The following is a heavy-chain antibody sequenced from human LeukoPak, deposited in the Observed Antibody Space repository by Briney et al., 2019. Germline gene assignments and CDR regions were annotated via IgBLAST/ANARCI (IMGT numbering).Heavy chain of an antibody. Sequence: SVKVSCKASGGTFSSYAISWVRQAPGQGLEWMGGIIPIFGTANYAQKFQGRVTITADKSTSTAYMELSSLRSEDTAVYYCARDEYYDFWSGYQYWGQGTLVTVSS. J-gene: IGHJ4*02. CDR2: IIPIFGTA. D-gene: IGHD3-3*01. CDR1: GGTFSSYA. V-gene: IGHV1-69*06. CDR3: ARDEYYDFWSGYQY.